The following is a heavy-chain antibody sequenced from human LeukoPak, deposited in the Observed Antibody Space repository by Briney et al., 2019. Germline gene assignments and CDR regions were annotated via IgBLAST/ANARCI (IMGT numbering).Heavy chain of an antibody. J-gene: IGHJ6*03. CDR3: ARGQWELLRYNYIDV. Sequence: SETLCLSCTVSGGSITSFYWNWIRQPAGKGLGWIGRIDTSGSTNYNPSLKSRVTMSVDTSKNQFSLRLSSVTAADTAVYYCARGQWELLRYNYIDVWGKGITVTVSS. CDR1: GGSITSFY. D-gene: IGHD1-26*01. CDR2: IDTSGST. V-gene: IGHV4-4*07.